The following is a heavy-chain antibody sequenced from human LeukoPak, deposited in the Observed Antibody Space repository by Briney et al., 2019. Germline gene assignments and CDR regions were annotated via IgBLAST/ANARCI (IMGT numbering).Heavy chain of an antibody. CDR3: AGGMGGHYYYYYYMDV. Sequence: SETLSLTCTVSGGSISSYYWSWIRQPPGKGLEWIGYIYYSGNTNYNPSLKSRVTISVDTSKNQFSLKLSSVTAADTAVYYCAGGMGGHYYYYYYMDVWGKGTTVTVSS. CDR1: GGSISSYY. V-gene: IGHV4-59*01. J-gene: IGHJ6*03. CDR2: IYYSGNT. D-gene: IGHD3-16*01.